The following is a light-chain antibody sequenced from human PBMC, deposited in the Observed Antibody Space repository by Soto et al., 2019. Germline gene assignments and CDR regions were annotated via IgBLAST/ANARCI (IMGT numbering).Light chain of an antibody. Sequence: EIVLTQSPGTLSLSPGERATLSCRASQRVSSSYLAWYQQKVGQAPRLLIYAASSRATGVPDRFSGSGSGTDFTLAISSLEPEDFAVYYCQRYGTSPPWTFGQGTKVEV. V-gene: IGKV3-20*01. CDR1: QRVSSSY. J-gene: IGKJ1*01. CDR3: QRYGTSPPWT. CDR2: AAS.